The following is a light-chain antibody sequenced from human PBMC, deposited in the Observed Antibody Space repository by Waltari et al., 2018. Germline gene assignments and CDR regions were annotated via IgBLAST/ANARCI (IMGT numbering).Light chain of an antibody. V-gene: IGLV4-69*01. Sequence: QPVLTQSPSASASLGASVKLTCTLSTGHSDFAIAWHQQQPERGPRYLMKLNSDGSHTKGDEIPDRFSGSSSGAERDLAISSLQSEDEAAYYCQTWGSGIVTFGGGTQLTVL. CDR3: QTWGSGIVT. CDR2: LNSDGSH. J-gene: IGLJ2*01. CDR1: TGHSDFA.